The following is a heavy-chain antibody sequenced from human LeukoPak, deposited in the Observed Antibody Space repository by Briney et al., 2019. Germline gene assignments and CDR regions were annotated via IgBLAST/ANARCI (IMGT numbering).Heavy chain of an antibody. Sequence: GRSLRLSCAASGFTFDDYAMHWVRQAPGKGLEWVSGISWNSGSIGYADSVKGRFTISRDNAKNSLYLQMNSLRAEDTALYYCAKDKITNGGIFDYWGQGTLVTVSS. CDR3: AKDKITNGGIFDY. V-gene: IGHV3-9*01. CDR2: ISWNSGSI. J-gene: IGHJ4*02. D-gene: IGHD1-1*01. CDR1: GFTFDDYA.